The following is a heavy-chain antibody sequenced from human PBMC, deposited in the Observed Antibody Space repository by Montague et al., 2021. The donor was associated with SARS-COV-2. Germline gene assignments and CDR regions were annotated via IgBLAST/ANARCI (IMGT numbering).Heavy chain of an antibody. Sequence: SETLSLTCAVHGGSFSTYSWNWIRQPPGKELEWIGEIHHGGSTNYNPSLKSRVTISADTSKNQFSLKLTSVAAADTAVYYCARLGDGVVPSPILGVGPYYSYYYMDVWGKGTTVTGSS. D-gene: IGHD3-10*01. CDR2: IHHGGST. CDR1: GGSFSTYS. CDR3: ARLGDGVVPSPILGVGPYYSYYYMDV. V-gene: IGHV4-34*01. J-gene: IGHJ6*03.